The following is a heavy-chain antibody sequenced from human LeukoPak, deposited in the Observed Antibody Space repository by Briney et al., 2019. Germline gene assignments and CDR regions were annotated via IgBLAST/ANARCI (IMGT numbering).Heavy chain of an antibody. CDR1: GGSISSSSYY. CDR2: IYYSGST. D-gene: IGHD4-23*01. V-gene: IGHV4-39*01. Sequence: PSETLSLTCTVSGGSISSSSYYWGWIRQPPGKGLEWIGSIYYSGSTYYNPSLKSRVTISVDTSKNQFSLKLSSVTAADTAVYYCAGGASLTTVENFDYWGQGTPVTVSS. J-gene: IGHJ4*02. CDR3: AGGASLTTVENFDY.